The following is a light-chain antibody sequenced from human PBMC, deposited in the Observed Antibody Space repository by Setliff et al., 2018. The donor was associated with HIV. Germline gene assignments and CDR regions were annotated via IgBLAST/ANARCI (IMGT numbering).Light chain of an antibody. CDR1: SSNIGSNT. CDR3: SSYAGSNSDG. CDR2: SNN. Sequence: QSALAQPPSASGTPGQRVTISCSGSSSNIGSNTVSWYQHLPGTAPKLFIYSNNQRPSGVPDRFSGSKSGTSASLAISGLQSEDEADYYCSSYAGSNSDGFGTGTKVTVL. J-gene: IGLJ1*01. V-gene: IGLV1-44*01.